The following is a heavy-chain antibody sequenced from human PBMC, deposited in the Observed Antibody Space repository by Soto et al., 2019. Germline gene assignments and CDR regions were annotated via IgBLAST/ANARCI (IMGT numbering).Heavy chain of an antibody. CDR1: GFSFSTYD. Sequence: GGSLRLSCAASGFSFSTYDMNWVRQAPGKGLEWVSYISGGSSRIFYADPVKGRFTISRDNAKNSLYLQMNSLRAEDTAVYYCAKDQDITIFGVVIGSHFDYWGQGTLVTVSS. V-gene: IGHV3-48*01. CDR2: ISGGSSRI. CDR3: AKDQDITIFGVVIGSHFDY. J-gene: IGHJ4*02. D-gene: IGHD3-3*01.